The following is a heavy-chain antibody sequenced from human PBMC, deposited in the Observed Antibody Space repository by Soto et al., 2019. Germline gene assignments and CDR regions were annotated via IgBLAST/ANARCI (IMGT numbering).Heavy chain of an antibody. Sequence: QITLKESGPTLVKPTQTLTLTCTFSGFSLSTSGVGVGWIRQPPGKALEWLALIYWDDDKRYSPSLKSRLTITKDTSKNQVVLTMTNMDPVDTATYYCAHNSGPYSSGYRWGFDIWGQGTMVTVSS. CDR3: AHNSGPYSSGYRWGFDI. CDR2: IYWDDDK. V-gene: IGHV2-5*02. D-gene: IGHD6-19*01. J-gene: IGHJ3*02. CDR1: GFSLSTSGVG.